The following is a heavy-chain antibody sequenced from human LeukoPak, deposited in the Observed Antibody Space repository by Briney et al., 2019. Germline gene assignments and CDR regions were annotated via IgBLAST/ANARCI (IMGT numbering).Heavy chain of an antibody. CDR2: ISGSGGST. CDR1: GFTFSSYR. J-gene: IGHJ4*02. V-gene: IGHV3-23*01. D-gene: IGHD3-3*01. Sequence: GGSLRLSCAASGFTFSSYRMSWVRQAPGKGLEWVSAISGSGGSTYYADSVKGRFTISRDNSKNTLYLQMNSLRAEDTAVYYCAKEEARITIFGVVPDYWGQGTLVTVSS. CDR3: AKEEARITIFGVVPDY.